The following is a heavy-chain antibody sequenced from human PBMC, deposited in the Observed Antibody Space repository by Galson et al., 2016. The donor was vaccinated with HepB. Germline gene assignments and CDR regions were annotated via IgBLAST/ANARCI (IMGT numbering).Heavy chain of an antibody. J-gene: IGHJ5*02. V-gene: IGHV3-30*18. CDR3: AKPYYDILTGYYSREPNWFDP. CDR1: GFTFSSYA. CDR2: ISYDGRNK. Sequence: SLRLSCAASGFTFSSYAMHWVRQAPGKGLEWVAVISYDGRNKYYGDSVKGRFTISRDNSKNTLYLQLNSLRAEDTAVYYCAKPYYDILTGYYSREPNWFDPWGQGTLVTVSS. D-gene: IGHD3-9*01.